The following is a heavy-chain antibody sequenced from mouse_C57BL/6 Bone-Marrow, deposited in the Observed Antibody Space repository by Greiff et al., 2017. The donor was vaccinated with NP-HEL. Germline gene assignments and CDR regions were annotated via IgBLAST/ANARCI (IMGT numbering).Heavy chain of an antibody. CDR3: ARYIHYSKRGDYFDD. V-gene: IGHV7-3*01. CDR2: IRNKANGYTT. CDR1: GFTFTDYY. D-gene: IGHD2-5*01. Sequence: EVLVVESGGGLVQPGGSLSLSCAASGFTFTDYYMSWVRQPPGKALEWLGFIRNKANGYTTAYSASVKGRFTISRDNSQSILYLQMNALRDEDSATYCCARYIHYSKRGDYFDDWGKGTTLTVSS. J-gene: IGHJ2*01.